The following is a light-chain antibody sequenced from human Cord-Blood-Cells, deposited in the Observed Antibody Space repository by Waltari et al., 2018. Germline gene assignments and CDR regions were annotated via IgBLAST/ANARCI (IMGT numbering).Light chain of an antibody. CDR3: QQSYSTPYT. Sequence: DIQLTQSPSSLSASVGDRVTITCRASQSISSYLNWYQQKPGKAPKLLIYAASSLQSGVPSRFSGSESETDFTLTISSLQPEDFATYYCQQSYSTPYTFGQGTKLEIK. V-gene: IGKV1-39*01. CDR2: AAS. CDR1: QSISSY. J-gene: IGKJ2*01.